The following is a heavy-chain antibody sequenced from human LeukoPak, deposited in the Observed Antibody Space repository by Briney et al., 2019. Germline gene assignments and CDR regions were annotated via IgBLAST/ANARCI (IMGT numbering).Heavy chain of an antibody. Sequence: SETLSLTCTVSGGSISSYYWSWIRQPPGKGLEWIGYIYYSGSTYYNPSLKSRVTISVDTSKNQFSLKLSSVTAADTAVYYCALGDFDYWGQGTLVTVSS. CDR2: IYYSGST. V-gene: IGHV4-59*06. CDR1: GGSISSYY. D-gene: IGHD3-16*01. J-gene: IGHJ4*02. CDR3: ALGDFDY.